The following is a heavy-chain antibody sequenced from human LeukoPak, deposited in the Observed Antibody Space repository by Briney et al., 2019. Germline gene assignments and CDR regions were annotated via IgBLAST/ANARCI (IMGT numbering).Heavy chain of an antibody. D-gene: IGHD2-2*01. J-gene: IGHJ4*02. CDR2: IYYSGST. Sequence: PSETLSLTCTVSGGSISSYYWSWIRQPPGKGLEWIGYIYYSGSTNYNPSLKSRVTISVDTSKNQFSLKLSSVTAADTAVYYCARVDCSSTSCYQNRYYFDYXGQGTLVTVSS. CDR1: GGSISSYY. V-gene: IGHV4-59*01. CDR3: ARVDCSSTSCYQNRYYFDY.